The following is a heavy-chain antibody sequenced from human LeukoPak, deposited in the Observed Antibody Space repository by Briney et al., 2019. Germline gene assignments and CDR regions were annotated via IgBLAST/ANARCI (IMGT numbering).Heavy chain of an antibody. CDR3: ATELVVTADFDY. CDR1: GFTFSSYA. V-gene: IGHV3-23*01. Sequence: GGSLRLSCAASGFTFSSYAVSWVRQAPGKGLEWVSSISGSGVSTHYADAVKGRFTISRDNSKNTLYLQMNSLRAEDTAVYYCATELVVTADFDYWGQGTLVTVSS. J-gene: IGHJ4*02. D-gene: IGHD2-21*02. CDR2: ISGSGVST.